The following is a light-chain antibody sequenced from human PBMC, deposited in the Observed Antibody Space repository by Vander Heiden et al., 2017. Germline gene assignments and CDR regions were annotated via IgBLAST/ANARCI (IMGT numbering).Light chain of an antibody. CDR3: QQSYSTWALT. Sequence: SQLPQSPSSLSASVVDRVTSTRRASQRLSSSFNCSQQKPGKAPNLPLHAASHSQNGVPSSFSGGGSGTDVTLTISSLQPEDFATYYCQQSYSTWALTFGPGTKVDIK. CDR1: QRLSSS. J-gene: IGKJ3*01. CDR2: AAS. V-gene: IGKV1-39*01.